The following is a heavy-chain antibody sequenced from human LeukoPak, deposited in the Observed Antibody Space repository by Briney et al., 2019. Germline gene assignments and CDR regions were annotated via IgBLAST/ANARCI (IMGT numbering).Heavy chain of an antibody. CDR3: AKSPLQLYTFDY. D-gene: IGHD5-24*01. CDR2: ISGSGGST. CDR1: GFTFRNYG. Sequence: GGSLRLSCAASGFTFRNYGMSWVRQAPLKGLEWVSAISGSGGSTYYADSVKGRFTISRDNPKNTLYLQMNSLRAEDTAVYYCAKSPLQLYTFDYWGQGTLVTVSS. J-gene: IGHJ4*02. V-gene: IGHV3-23*01.